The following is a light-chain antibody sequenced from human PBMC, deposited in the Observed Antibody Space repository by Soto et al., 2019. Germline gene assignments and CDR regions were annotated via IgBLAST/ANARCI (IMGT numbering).Light chain of an antibody. CDR2: AAS. J-gene: IGKJ5*01. CDR1: QGISNW. V-gene: IGKV1-12*01. CDR3: QQARRFPIT. Sequence: DIQMTQSPSSVSASVGDRVTISCRASQGISNWLAWYQQKPGEAPKFLIYAASNLQRGVPSKFSVSGSGTEFTLTISSLQPEDFAVYYCQQARRFPITFGQGTRLEIK.